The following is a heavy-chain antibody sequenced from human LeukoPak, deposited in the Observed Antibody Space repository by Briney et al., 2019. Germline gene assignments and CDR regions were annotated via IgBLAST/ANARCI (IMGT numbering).Heavy chain of an antibody. V-gene: IGHV4-30-2*01. CDR1: GGSISSGGYS. Sequence: SQTLSLTCAVSGGSISSGGYSWSWIRQPPGKGLEWIGYIYHSGSTYYNPSLKSRVTISVDRSKNQFSLKLSSVTAADTAVYYCARLDNARGAFDYWGQGTLVTVSS. CDR3: ARLDNARGAFDY. D-gene: IGHD2-2*03. CDR2: IYHSGST. J-gene: IGHJ4*02.